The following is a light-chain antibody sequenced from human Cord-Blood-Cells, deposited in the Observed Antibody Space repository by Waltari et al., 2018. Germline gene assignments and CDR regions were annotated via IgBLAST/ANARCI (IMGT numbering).Light chain of an antibody. Sequence: DIVMTQSPLSLPVTPGEPASFSCRSSQSLLHSNGYNYLDWYLQKPGQSPQLLIYLGSNRATGVPDRFSGSGSGTDFTLNISRVQAEDVAVYYCIQALQYPITFGQGTRVEIK. CDR1: QSLLHSNGYNY. CDR2: LGS. CDR3: IQALQYPIT. V-gene: IGKV2-28*01. J-gene: IGKJ5*01.